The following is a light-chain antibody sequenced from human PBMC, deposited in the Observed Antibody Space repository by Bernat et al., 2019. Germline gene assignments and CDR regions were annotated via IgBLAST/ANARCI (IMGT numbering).Light chain of an antibody. CDR3: QHYGNSPPIT. Sequence: EIVLTQSPRTLSLSPGDRVTLSCRASQTISTSHLVWYQQKPGQAPRLLIYGTSSRATGIPDRFSGSGSGTYFTLIISRLEPEDFAVYYCQHYGNSPPITVGQGTRLEI. J-gene: IGKJ5*01. V-gene: IGKV3-20*01. CDR2: GTS. CDR1: QTISTSH.